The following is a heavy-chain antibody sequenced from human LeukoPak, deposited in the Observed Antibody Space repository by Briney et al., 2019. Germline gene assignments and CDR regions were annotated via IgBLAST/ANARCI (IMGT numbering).Heavy chain of an antibody. V-gene: IGHV3-7*04. CDR1: GFTFSYYW. Sequence: PGGSLRLSCAASGFTFSYYWMTWVRQAPGQGLAWVAHINQDGSEQHFVGSVQGRFTISRDNAKNSLYLQMDSLRAEDTAVYYCAGGALDYWGQGTPVTVSS. CDR3: AGGALDY. D-gene: IGHD3-16*01. J-gene: IGHJ1*01. CDR2: INQDGSEQ.